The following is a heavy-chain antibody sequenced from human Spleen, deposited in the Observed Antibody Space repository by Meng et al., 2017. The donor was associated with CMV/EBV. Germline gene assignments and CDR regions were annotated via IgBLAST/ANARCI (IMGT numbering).Heavy chain of an antibody. Sequence: SETLSLTCTVSGGSMSRFYWSWIRQPPGKGLEWVGYVYYSGTTYYNPSLKSRVTISGDTSKNQLSLKLSSVTAADTAVYYCARTRAGTLDYWGQGTLVTVSS. CDR3: ARTRAGTLDY. D-gene: IGHD3-16*01. CDR2: VYYSGTT. CDR1: GGSMSRFY. J-gene: IGHJ4*02. V-gene: IGHV4-59*01.